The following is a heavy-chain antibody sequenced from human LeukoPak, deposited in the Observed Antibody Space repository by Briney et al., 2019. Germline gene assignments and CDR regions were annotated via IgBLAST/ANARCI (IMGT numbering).Heavy chain of an antibody. CDR2: VYYSGST. CDR3: ARVLGGSFSDY. CDR1: GDSISNYY. J-gene: IGHJ4*02. V-gene: IGHV4-59*08. D-gene: IGHD1-26*01. Sequence: SETLSLTCTVSGDSISNYYWSWIRQPAGKGLEWIGYVYYSGSTNYNPSLKSRVTISVDTSKNQFSLKLSSVTAADTAVYYCARVLGGSFSDYWGQGTLVTVSS.